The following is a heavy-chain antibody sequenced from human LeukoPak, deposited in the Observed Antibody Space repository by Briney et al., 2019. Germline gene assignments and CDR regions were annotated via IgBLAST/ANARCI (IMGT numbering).Heavy chain of an antibody. Sequence: PSETLSLTCTVSGDSISSRSYYWGWIRQPPGKGLEWIGSIYYSGSTYYNPSLKSRVTISVNTSKNQFSLKLSSVTAADTAVYYCARSGGVTWYFDLWGRGTLVTVSS. CDR3: ARSGGVTWYFDL. CDR2: IYYSGST. D-gene: IGHD5-12*01. CDR1: GDSISSRSYY. V-gene: IGHV4-39*07. J-gene: IGHJ2*01.